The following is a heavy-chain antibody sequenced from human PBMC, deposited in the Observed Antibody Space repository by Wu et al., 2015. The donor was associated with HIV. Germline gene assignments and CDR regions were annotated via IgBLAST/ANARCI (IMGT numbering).Heavy chain of an antibody. CDR1: GGSISSYY. Sequence: QVQLQESGPGLVKPSETLSLTCTVSGGSISSYYWSWIRQPPGKGLEWIGYIYYSGSTNYNPSLKSRVTISVDTSKNQFSLKLSSVTAADTAVYYCAREGMTTWGQGTLVTVSS. CDR2: IYYSGST. CDR3: AREGMTT. V-gene: IGHV4-59*01. J-gene: IGHJ4*02. D-gene: IGHD4-17*01.